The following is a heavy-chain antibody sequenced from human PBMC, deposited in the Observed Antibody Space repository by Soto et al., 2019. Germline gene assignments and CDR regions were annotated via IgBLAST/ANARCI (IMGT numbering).Heavy chain of an antibody. CDR1: AFTFSNGW. D-gene: IGHD2-15*01. V-gene: IGHV3-15*07. J-gene: IGHJ4*02. Sequence: EVQLVESGGGLVKPGGSLRLSCAASAFTFSNGWMTWVRQAPGKGLEGVGRIKRKMAGGTTDYSAPGKGRFTISRDDSRDTMYLQMNSLRAEDTAVYYCTTDSTQTFCDGGPCYSVQTKSHDSWGQGTLVTVSS. CDR3: TTDSTQTFCDGGPCYSVQTKSHDS. CDR2: IKRKMAGGTT.